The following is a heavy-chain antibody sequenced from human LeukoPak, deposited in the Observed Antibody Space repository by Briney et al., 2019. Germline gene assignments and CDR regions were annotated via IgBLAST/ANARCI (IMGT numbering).Heavy chain of an antibody. J-gene: IGHJ4*02. CDR2: IYSGGST. Sequence: GGSLRLSCAASEFSVGSNYMTWVRQAPGKGLEWVSLIYSGGSTYYADSVKGRFTISRDNSKDTLYLQMNSLRAEDTALYYCAKDMAAYYYSSGNIDYWGQGTLVTVSS. D-gene: IGHD3-10*01. V-gene: IGHV3-53*05. CDR1: EFSVGSNY. CDR3: AKDMAAYYYSSGNIDY.